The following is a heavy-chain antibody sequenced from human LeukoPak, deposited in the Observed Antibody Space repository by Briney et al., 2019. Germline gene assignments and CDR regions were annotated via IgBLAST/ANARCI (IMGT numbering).Heavy chain of an antibody. CDR3: AKASDYGGNEFDF. Sequence: GGSLRLSCAASGFTFEHYGMHWVRQVPGKGLEWVSYITWNSGYKGYADSVRGRFAISGDNAKKSLHLQMNSLTGDDTAFYYCAKASDYGGNEFDFWGQGALVTVSS. J-gene: IGHJ5*01. V-gene: IGHV3-9*01. CDR2: ITWNSGYK. D-gene: IGHD4-23*01. CDR1: GFTFEHYG.